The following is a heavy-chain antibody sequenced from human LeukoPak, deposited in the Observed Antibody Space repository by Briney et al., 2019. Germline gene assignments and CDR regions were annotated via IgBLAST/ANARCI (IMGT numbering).Heavy chain of an antibody. J-gene: IGHJ4*02. CDR3: ARVVMATTDY. Sequence: PGGSLRLSCAASGFTFSSYWMHWVRQAPGKGLVLVSRINSDGSSTSYADSVKGRFTISRDNAKNTLYLQMNSLRAEDTAVYYCARVVMATTDYWGQGTLVTVSS. CDR1: GFTFSSYW. CDR2: INSDGSST. V-gene: IGHV3-74*01. D-gene: IGHD5-24*01.